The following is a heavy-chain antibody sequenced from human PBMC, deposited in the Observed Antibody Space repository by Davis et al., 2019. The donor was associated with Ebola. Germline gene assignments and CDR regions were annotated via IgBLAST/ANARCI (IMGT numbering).Heavy chain of an antibody. CDR3: ARRSEDTITIVARGAFDI. CDR1: GYSFSRYW. Sequence: GESLKISCQGSGYSFSRYWNGWVRQMPGKGLEWMGIIYPGDSDTRYSPPFQGQVTISADKSVTTAYLQWRSLKASDTATYYCARRSEDTITIVARGAFDIWGQGKTVTVSS. V-gene: IGHV5-51*01. J-gene: IGHJ3*02. D-gene: IGHD5-12*01. CDR2: IYPGDSDT.